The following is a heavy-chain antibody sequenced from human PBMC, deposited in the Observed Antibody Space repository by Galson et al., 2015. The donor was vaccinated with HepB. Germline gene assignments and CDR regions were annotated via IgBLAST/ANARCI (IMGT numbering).Heavy chain of an antibody. D-gene: IGHD6-13*01. Sequence: SLRLSCAASGFTFSSYAMSWVRQAPGKGLEWVSAISGSGGSTYYADSVKGRFTISRDNSKNTLYLQMNSLRAEDTAVYYCAKCGSSWGGRYYYYMDVWGKGTTVTVSS. CDR3: AKCGSSWGGRYYYYMDV. CDR1: GFTFSSYA. CDR2: ISGSGGST. J-gene: IGHJ6*03. V-gene: IGHV3-23*01.